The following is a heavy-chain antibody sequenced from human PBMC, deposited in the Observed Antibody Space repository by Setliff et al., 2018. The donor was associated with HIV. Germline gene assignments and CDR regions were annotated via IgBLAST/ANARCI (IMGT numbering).Heavy chain of an antibody. CDR2: IGYNGDT. V-gene: IGHV4-59*01. CDR1: GGSINSYY. J-gene: IGHJ3*02. CDR3: ARGGASGGRPDWQAFDM. D-gene: IGHD2-15*01. Sequence: PSETLSLTCTVSGGSINSYYWNWIRQSPGKGLEWIGYIGYNGDTSYNPSLNSRVTLSVDRSKNQFSLKLSSVSAADTAVYFCARGGASGGRPDWQAFDMWGQGTMVTVSS.